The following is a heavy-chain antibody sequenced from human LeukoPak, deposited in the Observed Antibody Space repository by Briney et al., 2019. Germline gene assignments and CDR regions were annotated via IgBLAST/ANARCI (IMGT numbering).Heavy chain of an antibody. CDR3: ARDPRPITDWAPFTNWFDP. CDR1: GGSISSYS. D-gene: IGHD3/OR15-3a*01. J-gene: IGHJ5*02. V-gene: IGHV4-59*01. CDR2: IYYSGST. Sequence: SETLSLTCTVSGGSISSYSWSWIRQPPGKGLEWIGYIYYSGSTNYNPSLKSRVTISIDTSKNQFSLRLSSVTAADTAVYFCARDPRPITDWAPFTNWFDPWGQGTLVTVSS.